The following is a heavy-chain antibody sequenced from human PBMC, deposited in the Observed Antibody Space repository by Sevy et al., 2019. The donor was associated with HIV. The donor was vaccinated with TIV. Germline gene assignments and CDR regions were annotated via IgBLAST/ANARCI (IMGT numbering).Heavy chain of an antibody. V-gene: IGHV3-21*01. J-gene: IGHJ4*02. CDR3: VRDRDGDYVFDY. D-gene: IGHD4-17*01. CDR1: GFTFSSYS. Sequence: GGSLRLSCAASGFTFSSYSMNWVRQAPGKGLEWVSSISSSSSYIYYADSVKGRFTISRDNAKNSLYLQMNSLRAEDTAVYYCVRDRDGDYVFDYWGQGTLVTVSS. CDR2: ISSSSSYI.